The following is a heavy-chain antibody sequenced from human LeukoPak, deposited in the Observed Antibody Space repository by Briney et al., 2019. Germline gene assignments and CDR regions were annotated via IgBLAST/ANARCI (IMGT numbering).Heavy chain of an antibody. J-gene: IGHJ4*02. CDR3: AKEDCSAGGCYYSYFDS. V-gene: IGHV3-74*01. Sequence: PGGSLRLSCAASGFTFSTYWIYWVHQAPGKGLEWVSHINNDGSNTNYADSVKGRFTISRDNSKNTLYLQMNSLRAEDTAVYYCAKEDCSAGGCYYSYFDSWGQGVLVTVSS. D-gene: IGHD2-15*01. CDR1: GFTFSTYW. CDR2: INNDGSNT.